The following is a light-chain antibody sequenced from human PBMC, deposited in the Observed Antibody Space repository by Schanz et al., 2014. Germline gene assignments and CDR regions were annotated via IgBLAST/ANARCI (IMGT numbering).Light chain of an antibody. V-gene: IGKV3-15*01. CDR3: QQSYSTPF. CDR2: GAS. CDR1: QSVTNN. J-gene: IGKJ2*01. Sequence: EIVMTQSPATLSVSPGERATLSCRASQSVTNNLAWYQQKPGQAPRLLIYGASTRATGIPARFSGSGSGTEFTLTISSLQPEDFATYYCQQSYSTPFFGQGTKLEIK.